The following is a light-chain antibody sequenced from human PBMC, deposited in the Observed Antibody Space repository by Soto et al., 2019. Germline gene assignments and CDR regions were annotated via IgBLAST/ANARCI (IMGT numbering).Light chain of an antibody. CDR1: QSISSNR. Sequence: EIVLTQSPGTLSLSPGERATLYCRASQSISSNRFAWFQEKPGQAPSLLIYGVSSRATGIPDRFSGSGSVKDFTLTISRLEPEDFGVYYCQQYDRSPITFGPGTKVDI. CDR3: QQYDRSPIT. V-gene: IGKV3-20*01. CDR2: GVS. J-gene: IGKJ3*01.